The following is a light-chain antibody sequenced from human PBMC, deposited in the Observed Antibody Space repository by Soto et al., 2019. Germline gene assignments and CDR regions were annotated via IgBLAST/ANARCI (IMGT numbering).Light chain of an antibody. V-gene: IGKV3-11*01. J-gene: IGKJ2*01. CDR2: DTS. Sequence: EIVLTQSPATLSLSPGERATLSCRASQSVNSYLAWYQQKCGQAPRRLIYDTSNRSTVIPGSFSGSGSGSDCTLTSSRLEPEDSAVYCCQQRSSSPTFGQGTRLEIK. CDR1: QSVNSY. CDR3: QQRSSSPT.